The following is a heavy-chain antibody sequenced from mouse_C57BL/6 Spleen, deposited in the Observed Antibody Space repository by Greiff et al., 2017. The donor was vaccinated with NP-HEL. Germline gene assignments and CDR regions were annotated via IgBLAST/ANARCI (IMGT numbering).Heavy chain of an antibody. J-gene: IGHJ3*01. V-gene: IGHV2-2*01. CDR2: IWSGGST. CDR3: AREGLRRGAWFAY. D-gene: IGHD2-2*01. CDR1: GFSLTSYG. Sequence: QVQLKESGPGLVQPSQSLSITCTVSGFSLTSYGVHWVRQSPGKGLEWLGVIWSGGSTDYNAAFISRLSISKDNSKSQVFFKMNSLQADDTAIYYCAREGLRRGAWFAYWGQGTLVTVSA.